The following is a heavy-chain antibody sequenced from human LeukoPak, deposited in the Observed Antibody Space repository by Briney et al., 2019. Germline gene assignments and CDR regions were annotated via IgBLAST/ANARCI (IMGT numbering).Heavy chain of an antibody. Sequence: SETLSLTCTVSGGSISSHYWSWIRQPPGKGLEGIGYIYYSGSTNYNPSLKSRVTISVDTSKNQFSLKLSSVTAADTAVYYCARDRLGSSGYHDYWGQGTLVTVSS. CDR3: ARDRLGSSGYHDY. J-gene: IGHJ4*02. CDR1: GGSISSHY. CDR2: IYYSGST. V-gene: IGHV4-59*11. D-gene: IGHD3-22*01.